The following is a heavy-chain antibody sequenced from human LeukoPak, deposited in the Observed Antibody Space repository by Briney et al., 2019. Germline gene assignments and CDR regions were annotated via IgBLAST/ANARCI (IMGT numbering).Heavy chain of an antibody. V-gene: IGHV3-49*03. CDR3: TRARDTYDSSGYYSYSGYYFDY. Sequence: PGRSLRLSCTASGFTFGDYAMSWFRQAPGKGLEWVGFIRSKAYGGTTEYAASVKGRFTISRDDSKSIAYLQMNSLKTEDTAVYYSTRARDTYDSSGYYSYSGYYFDYWGQGTLVTVSS. CDR1: GFTFGDYA. D-gene: IGHD3-22*01. J-gene: IGHJ4*02. CDR2: IRSKAYGGTT.